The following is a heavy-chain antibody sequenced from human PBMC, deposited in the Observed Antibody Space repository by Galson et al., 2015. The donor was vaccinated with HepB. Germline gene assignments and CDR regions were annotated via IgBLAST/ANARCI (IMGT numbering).Heavy chain of an antibody. V-gene: IGHV3-7*01. CDR1: GFIFSNSW. CDR3: TKSPASGYFTS. D-gene: IGHD3-3*01. J-gene: IGHJ5*02. CDR2: IRQDGGES. Sequence: SLRLSCAASGFIFSNSWMYWVRQAPGKGLEWVANIRQDGGESKYVDSVRGRFIISRDNAKNSLYLQMHSLRAEDTAVYYCTKSPASGYFTSWGQGTLVTVSS.